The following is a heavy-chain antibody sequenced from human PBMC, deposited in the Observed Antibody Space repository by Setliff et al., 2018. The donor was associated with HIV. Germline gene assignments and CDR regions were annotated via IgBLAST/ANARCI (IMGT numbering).Heavy chain of an antibody. CDR2: IRHTGGT. CDR1: GGSINSGSINSSSFY. V-gene: IGHV4-39*01. D-gene: IGHD2-15*01. Sequence: PSETLSLTCSVSGGSINSGSINSSSFYWGWIRQPPGKGLEWLAGIRHTGGTYYYPWDTYYNPSLKSRVTISVETSKNQISLKVTSVTASDTAVYYCVRAHGGLGGGAWFDPWGQGTLVTVSS. CDR3: VRAHGGLGGGAWFDP. J-gene: IGHJ5*02.